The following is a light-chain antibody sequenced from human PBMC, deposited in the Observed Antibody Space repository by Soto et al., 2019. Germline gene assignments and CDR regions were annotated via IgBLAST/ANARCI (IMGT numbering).Light chain of an antibody. J-gene: IGKJ1*01. Sequence: DIQMTQSPSSLSASVGDEVTIACRTSRNIYSYLNWYQQKPGKAPKLLMYSVSTLQTGVPSRFSGSGSGTDFTLSISSLQHEDFATYSCQQSYSSPWTFGQGTKVEI. V-gene: IGKV1-39*01. CDR3: QQSYSSPWT. CDR2: SVS. CDR1: RNIYSY.